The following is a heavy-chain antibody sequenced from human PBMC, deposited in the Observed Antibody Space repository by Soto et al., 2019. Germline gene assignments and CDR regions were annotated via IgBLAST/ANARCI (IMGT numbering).Heavy chain of an antibody. D-gene: IGHD2-2*01. J-gene: IGHJ4*02. CDR1: GFTVSSNY. CDR2: IYSGGST. Sequence: GGSLRLSCAASGFTVSSNYMSWVRQAPGKGLEWVSVIYSGGSTYYADSVKGRFTISRDNSKNTLYLQMNSLRAEDTAVYYCARGPLGYCSSTSCSAFDYWGQGTLVTVSS. CDR3: ARGPLGYCSSTSCSAFDY. V-gene: IGHV3-53*01.